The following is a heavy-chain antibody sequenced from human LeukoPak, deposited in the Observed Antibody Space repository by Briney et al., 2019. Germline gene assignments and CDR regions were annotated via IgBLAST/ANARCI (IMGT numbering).Heavy chain of an antibody. Sequence: PSQTLSLTCTVSGGSISSGSYYWSWIRQPAGRGLEWIGRIYTSGSNNQNPSLKSRVTISVDTSKNQFSLKLSSVTAADTAVYYCARDLSYYYDSSGPINYYYYMDVWGKGTTVTVSS. J-gene: IGHJ6*03. CDR1: GGSISSGSYY. CDR2: IYTSGSN. V-gene: IGHV4-61*02. D-gene: IGHD3-22*01. CDR3: ARDLSYYYDSSGPINYYYYMDV.